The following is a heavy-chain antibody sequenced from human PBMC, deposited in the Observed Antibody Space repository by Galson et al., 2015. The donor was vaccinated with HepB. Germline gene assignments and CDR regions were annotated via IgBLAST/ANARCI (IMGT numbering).Heavy chain of an antibody. Sequence: SVKVSCKASGYTFTSYGISWVRQAPGQGLEWMGWISAYNGNTNYAQKLQGRVTMTTDTSTSTVYMELSSLRSEDTAVYYCARVIPDSSGYSGTDYWGQGTLVTVSS. CDR3: ARVIPDSSGYSGTDY. CDR2: ISAYNGNT. CDR1: GYTFTSYG. D-gene: IGHD3-22*01. V-gene: IGHV1-18*01. J-gene: IGHJ4*02.